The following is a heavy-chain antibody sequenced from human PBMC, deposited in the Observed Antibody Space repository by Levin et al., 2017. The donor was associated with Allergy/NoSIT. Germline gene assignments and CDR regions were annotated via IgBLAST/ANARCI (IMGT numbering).Heavy chain of an antibody. CDR3: AKLREGSWFDP. CDR2: IYYGGST. CDR1: GGSISSYY. Sequence: GSLRLSCTVSGGSISSYYWSWIRQPPGKGLEWIGYIYYGGSTNYNPSLKSRVTISVDTSKNQFSLKLSSVTAADTAVYYCAKLREGSWFDPWGQGTLVTVSS. D-gene: IGHD1-7*01. V-gene: IGHV4-59*01. J-gene: IGHJ5*02.